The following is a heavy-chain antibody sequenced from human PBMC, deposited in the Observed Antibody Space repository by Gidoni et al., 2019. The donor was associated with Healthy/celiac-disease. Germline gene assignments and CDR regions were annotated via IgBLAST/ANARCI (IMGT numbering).Heavy chain of an antibody. CDR2: ISSNGGST. D-gene: IGHD3-10*01. CDR1: GFTFSSYA. CDR3: VEGGPGSTGY. V-gene: IGHV3-64D*06. Sequence: EVQLVEYGGGLVQPGGSLSLSCSASGFTFSSYAMHWVRQAPGKGLEYVSAISSNGGSTYYADSVKGRFTISRDNSKNTLYLQMSSLRAEDTAVYYCVEGGPGSTGYWGQGTLVTVSS. J-gene: IGHJ4*02.